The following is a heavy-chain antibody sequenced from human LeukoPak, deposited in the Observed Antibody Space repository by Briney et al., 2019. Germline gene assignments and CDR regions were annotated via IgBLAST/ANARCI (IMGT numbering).Heavy chain of an antibody. J-gene: IGHJ6*02. Sequence: ASLRVSSMLSGYAPTKFDINCGPPTPGQRLEWMGGMNPNSGSTGFAQKFQGRVTMTRNTSISTAHLEITALRPEDTAVYYCARWKVGLDVWGQGTTVTVSS. CDR2: MNPNSGST. V-gene: IGHV1-8*01. CDR1: GYAPTKFD. D-gene: IGHD1-1*01. CDR3: ARWKVGLDV.